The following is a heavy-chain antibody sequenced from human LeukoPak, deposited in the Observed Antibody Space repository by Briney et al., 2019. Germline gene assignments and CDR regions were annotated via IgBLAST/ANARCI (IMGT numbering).Heavy chain of an antibody. CDR1: GGSISSDSYS. V-gene: IGHV4-61*02. Sequence: SQTLSLTCTVSGGSISSDSYSWGWIRQPAGKGLEWIGRIYSSGSTNYNPSLKSRVAISIDTSKNQFSLRLSSVTAADTAVYYCARLTPTGGYDPYYFDYWGQGTLVPVSS. CDR2: IYSSGST. D-gene: IGHD5-12*01. CDR3: ARLTPTGGYDPYYFDY. J-gene: IGHJ4*02.